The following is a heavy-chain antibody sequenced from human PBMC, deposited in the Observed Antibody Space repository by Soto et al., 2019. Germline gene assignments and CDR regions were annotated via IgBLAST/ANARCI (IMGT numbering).Heavy chain of an antibody. V-gene: IGHV4-61*08. CDR3: ARGITIFGVPTPSGVPNWFDP. CDR1: GGSISSGGYS. Sequence: SEIPSLTCAVSGGSISSGGYSWSWIRQPPGKGLEWIGYIYYSGSTNYNPSLKSRVTISVDTSKNQFSLKLSSVTAADTAVYYCARGITIFGVPTPSGVPNWFDPWGQGTLVTVSS. D-gene: IGHD3-3*01. J-gene: IGHJ5*02. CDR2: IYYSGST.